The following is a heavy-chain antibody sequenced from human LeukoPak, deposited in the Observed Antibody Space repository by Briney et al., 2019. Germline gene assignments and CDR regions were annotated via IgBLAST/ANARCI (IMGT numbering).Heavy chain of an antibody. CDR1: GGSISSGGYY. CDR3: ARERRGSGGSCCPLDY. J-gene: IGHJ4*02. V-gene: IGHV4-31*03. CDR2: IYYSGST. D-gene: IGHD2-15*01. Sequence: SQTLSLTCTVSGGSISSGGYYWSWIRQHPGKGLEWIGYIYYSGSTYYNPSLKSRVTISVDTSKNQFSLKLSSVTAADTAVYYCARERRGSGGSCCPLDYWGQGTLVTVSS.